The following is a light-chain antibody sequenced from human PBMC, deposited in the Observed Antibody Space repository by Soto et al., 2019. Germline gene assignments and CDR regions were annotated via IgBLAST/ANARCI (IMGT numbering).Light chain of an antibody. J-gene: IGLJ2*01. Sequence: QSVLTQSPSASASLGASVKLTCTLSSGHSSYAIAWHQQQPEKGPRYLMKLNSDGSHSKGDGIPDRFSGSSSGAERYLTISSLQSEDEADYYCQTWGTVVFGGGPKLTVL. CDR1: SGHSSYA. CDR2: LNSDGSH. V-gene: IGLV4-69*01. CDR3: QTWGTVV.